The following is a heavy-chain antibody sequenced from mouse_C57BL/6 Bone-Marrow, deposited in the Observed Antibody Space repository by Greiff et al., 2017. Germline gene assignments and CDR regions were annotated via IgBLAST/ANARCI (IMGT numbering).Heavy chain of an antibody. CDR1: GYTFTSYW. J-gene: IGHJ2*01. CDR3: ARGGGLRPDY. D-gene: IGHD2-4*01. V-gene: IGHV1-69*01. CDR2: IDPSGSYT. Sequence: VQLQQPGAELVMPGASVKLSCKASGYTFTSYWMHWVKQRPGQGLEWIGEIDPSGSYTNYNQKFKGKSTLTVDKSSSTAYMQLSSLTSEDSAVYYCARGGGLRPDYWGQGTTLTVSS.